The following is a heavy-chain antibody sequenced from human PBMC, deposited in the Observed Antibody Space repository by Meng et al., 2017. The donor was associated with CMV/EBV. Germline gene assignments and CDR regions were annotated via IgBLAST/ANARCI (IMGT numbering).Heavy chain of an antibody. CDR2: IYYSGST. CDR3: ARVVLGTGGFDY. D-gene: IGHD7-27*01. CDR1: GGAVSSGSYY. Sequence: CSVSGGAVSSGSYYLSWIRPPPEKGLEWIGYIYYSGSTNYNPSLQSRVTLSVDTSKNPFSLKLSSVTAADTAVYYWARVVLGTGGFDYWGQGTLVTVSS. V-gene: IGHV4-61*01. J-gene: IGHJ4*02.